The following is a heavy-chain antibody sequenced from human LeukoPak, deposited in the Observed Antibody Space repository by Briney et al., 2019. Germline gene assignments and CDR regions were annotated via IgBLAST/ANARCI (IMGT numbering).Heavy chain of an antibody. CDR1: GYTFTSYG. V-gene: IGHV1-18*01. CDR2: ISAYNGNT. CDR3: ARAELELHCWFDP. Sequence: ASVKVSCKASGYTFTSYGISWVRQAPGQGLEWMGWISAYNGNTNYAQKLQGRVTMTTDTSTSTAHMELRSLRSDDTAVYYCARAELELHCWFDPWGQGTLVTVSS. J-gene: IGHJ5*02. D-gene: IGHD1-7*01.